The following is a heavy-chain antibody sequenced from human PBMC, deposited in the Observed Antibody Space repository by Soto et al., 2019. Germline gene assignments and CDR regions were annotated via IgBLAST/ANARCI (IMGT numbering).Heavy chain of an antibody. J-gene: IGHJ6*02. CDR3: AGSYNYDSSVYYYTNGMDV. Sequence: QVQLVQSGAEVKKPGSSVKVSCKPSGGTFSSYAVNWVRQAPGQGLEWMGTIIPVSGTARYAQKFQGRVTIIADESTITAYMELSRLRSEYTAVYYCAGSYNYDSSVYYYTNGMDVWGQGTTVTVSS. D-gene: IGHD3-22*01. V-gene: IGHV1-69*18. CDR2: IIPVSGTA. CDR1: GGTFSSYA.